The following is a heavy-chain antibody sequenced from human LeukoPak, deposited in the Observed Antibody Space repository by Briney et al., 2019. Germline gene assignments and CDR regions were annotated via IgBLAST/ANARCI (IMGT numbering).Heavy chain of an antibody. D-gene: IGHD6-19*01. CDR1: GYTFTSYA. CDR2: INAGNGNT. V-gene: IGHV1-3*03. J-gene: IGHJ2*01. CDR3: ARGGSGWTAWNFDL. Sequence: ASVTVSCKASGYTFTSYAMHWVRQAPGQRLEWTGWINAGNGNTKYSQEFQGRVTITRDTSASTAYMELSSLRSEDMAVYYCARGGSGWTAWNFDLWGRGTLVTVSS.